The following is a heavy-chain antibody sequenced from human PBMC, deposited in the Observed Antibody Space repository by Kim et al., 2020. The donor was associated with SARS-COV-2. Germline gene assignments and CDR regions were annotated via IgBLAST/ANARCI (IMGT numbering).Heavy chain of an antibody. D-gene: IGHD6-19*01. CDR1: GGSISSYY. V-gene: IGHV4-59*01. CDR3: ARVLPVRYSSGRGGFDY. J-gene: IGHJ4*02. Sequence: SETLSLTCTVSGGSISSYYWSWIRQPPGKGLEWIGYIYYSGSTNYNPSLKSRVTISVDTSKNQFSLKLSSVTAADTAVYYCARVLPVRYSSGRGGFDYWGQGTLVTVSS. CDR2: IYYSGST.